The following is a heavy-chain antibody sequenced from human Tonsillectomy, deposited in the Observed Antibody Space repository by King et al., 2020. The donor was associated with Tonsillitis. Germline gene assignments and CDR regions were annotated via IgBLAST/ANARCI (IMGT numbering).Heavy chain of an antibody. V-gene: IGHV4-59*01. J-gene: IGHJ4*02. CDR1: GGSISAYY. CDR2: IYYSGST. CDR3: ARDSGVGLYDY. D-gene: IGHD2-8*01. Sequence: VQLQESGPGLVKPSETLSLTCTVSGGSISAYYWSWIRQPPGKGLDWIGYIYYSGSTNYNPSLKSRVIISVDTSKNQFSLKLSSVTAADTAVYYCARDSGVGLYDYWGQGTLVTVSS.